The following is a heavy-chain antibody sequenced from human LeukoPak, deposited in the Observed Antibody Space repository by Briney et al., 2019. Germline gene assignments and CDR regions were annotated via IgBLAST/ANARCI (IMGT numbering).Heavy chain of an antibody. V-gene: IGHV3-9*01. CDR2: ISWNSGSI. J-gene: IGHJ4*02. CDR1: GFTFDDYA. D-gene: IGHD6-19*01. Sequence: SGGSLRLSCAASGFTFDDYAMHWVRQAPEKGLEWVSGISWNSGSIGYADSVKGRFTISRDNAKNSLYLQMNSLRAEDTALYYCAKEEAVAGLDYWGQGTLVTVSS. CDR3: AKEEAVAGLDY.